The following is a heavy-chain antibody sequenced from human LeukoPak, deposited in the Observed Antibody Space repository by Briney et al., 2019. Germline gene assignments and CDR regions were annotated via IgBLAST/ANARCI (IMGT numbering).Heavy chain of an antibody. CDR2: IDPSGGST. Sequence: ASVEVSCKASGYTFTNYYMHWVRQAPGQGLEWMGIIDPSGGSTSYSQKFQGRVTMTRDTSTSTVYMELSSLRSEDTAVYYCARDNTTTGPFDYWGQGTLVTVSS. D-gene: IGHD1-1*01. CDR3: ARDNTTTGPFDY. V-gene: IGHV1-46*01. CDR1: GYTFTNYY. J-gene: IGHJ4*02.